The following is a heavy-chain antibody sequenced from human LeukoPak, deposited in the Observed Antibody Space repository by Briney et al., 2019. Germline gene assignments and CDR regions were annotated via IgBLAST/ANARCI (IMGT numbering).Heavy chain of an antibody. CDR2: IRGSDGIT. CDR3: AKRCVRGWSTDAFDF. D-gene: IGHD6-19*01. Sequence: GGSLRLSCAASGFTFSSYAMSWVRQAPGKGLEWVSTIRGSDGITYYADSVKGRFTISRDNSKNTLYLQMNSLRAEDTAVYYCAKRCVRGWSTDAFDFWGQGTMVTVTS. CDR1: GFTFSSYA. V-gene: IGHV3-23*01. J-gene: IGHJ3*01.